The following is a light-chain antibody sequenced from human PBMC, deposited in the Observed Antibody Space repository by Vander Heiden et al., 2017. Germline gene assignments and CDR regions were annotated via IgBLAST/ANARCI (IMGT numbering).Light chain of an antibody. CDR1: NVGNKS. V-gene: IGLV3-21*02. CDR3: QVWDGSSGHHV. Sequence: SYLLTQPPSVSLAPGQTGTHAWGGSNVGNKSVHWYQQKPGQAPVLVVYDDNDRPSGIPERFSGSKSGNTATLTISRVEVGDEAEYYCQVWDGSSGHHVFGGGTKVTVL. CDR2: DDN. J-gene: IGLJ1*01.